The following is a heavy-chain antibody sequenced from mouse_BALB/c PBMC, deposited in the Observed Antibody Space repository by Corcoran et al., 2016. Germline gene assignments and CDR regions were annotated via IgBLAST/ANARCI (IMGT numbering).Heavy chain of an antibody. D-gene: IGHD1-1*02. Sequence: EDQLQQSGAEIVKPGAAVKLSWTASGFTISDSYRHWVKQRPEQGIVWIGRIDPANGNTKSDSKFQGKATITADTSSNTAYLQLSSLTSEDTAVYYCARGSYHDYGGQGTTLTVSS. V-gene: IGHV14-3*02. CDR1: GFTISDSY. CDR2: IDPANGNT. J-gene: IGHJ2*01. CDR3: ARGSYHDY.